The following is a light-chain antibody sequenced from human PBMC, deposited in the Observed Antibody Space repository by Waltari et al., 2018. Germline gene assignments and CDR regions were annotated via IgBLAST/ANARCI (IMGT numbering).Light chain of an antibody. J-gene: IGKJ1*01. V-gene: IGKV3-15*01. CDR3: QQHNDWPPWT. CDR1: QNVNSN. Sequence: EIIMTQPPATLSLSPGERATLPCRASQNVNSNLAWYQQKPGQAPRLLIYGASIRATGIPARFSGSGSGTQFTLTINRLQSEDSAVYFCQQHNDWPPWTFGQGTKVELK. CDR2: GAS.